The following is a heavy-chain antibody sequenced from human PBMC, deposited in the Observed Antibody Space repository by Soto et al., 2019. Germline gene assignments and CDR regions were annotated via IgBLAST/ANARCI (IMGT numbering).Heavy chain of an antibody. D-gene: IGHD3-9*01. Sequence: QVHLVQSGAEVKKPGASVKVSCEASGYTFTTYSLHWVRQAPGHGLEWMGLINPSGGSTTYAQKFQGRVTMTRDTSTGTVYMEVSSLRSEDTSVYYCAFDSWDGSHIWGQGTMVIVSS. V-gene: IGHV1-46*03. J-gene: IGHJ3*02. CDR3: AFDSWDGSHI. CDR1: GYTFTTYS. CDR2: INPSGGST.